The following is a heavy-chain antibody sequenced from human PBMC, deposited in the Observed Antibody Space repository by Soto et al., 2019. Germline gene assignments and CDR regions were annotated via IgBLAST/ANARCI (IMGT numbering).Heavy chain of an antibody. D-gene: IGHD3-10*01. Sequence: RLSCAASGFTFSSYGMHWVRQAPGKGLEWVAVISYDGSNKYYADSVKGRFTISRDNSKNTLYLQMNSLRAEDTAVYYCAKDPGSGRSWYYGMDVWGQGTTVTVSS. V-gene: IGHV3-30*18. J-gene: IGHJ6*02. CDR3: AKDPGSGRSWYYGMDV. CDR1: GFTFSSYG. CDR2: ISYDGSNK.